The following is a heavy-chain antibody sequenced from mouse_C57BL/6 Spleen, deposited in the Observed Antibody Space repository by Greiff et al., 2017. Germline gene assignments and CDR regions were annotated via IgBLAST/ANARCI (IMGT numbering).Heavy chain of an antibody. D-gene: IGHD1-1*01. J-gene: IGHJ1*03. Sequence: QVQLQQPGAELVKPGASVKMSCKASGYTFTSYWITWVKQRPGQGLEWIGDIYPGSGSTNYNEKFKSKATLTVDTSSSTAYMQLISLTSEDSAVYYCARYPFTTVRYFDVWGTGTTVTVSS. CDR2: IYPGSGST. CDR3: ARYPFTTVRYFDV. V-gene: IGHV1-55*01. CDR1: GYTFTSYW.